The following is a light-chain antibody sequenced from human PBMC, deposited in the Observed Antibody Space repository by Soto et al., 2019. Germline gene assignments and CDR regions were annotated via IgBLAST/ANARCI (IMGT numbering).Light chain of an antibody. Sequence: AIQLTQSPPSLSASVGDRVTVTCRASQGISSALAWYQQKPGRAPKLLIYDASNLEGGVPSRFSGRGSETDFALTISSLQPEDFATYYCQQFNNYPLTFGGGTKVEIK. J-gene: IGKJ4*01. CDR1: QGISSA. CDR3: QQFNNYPLT. V-gene: IGKV1D-13*01. CDR2: DAS.